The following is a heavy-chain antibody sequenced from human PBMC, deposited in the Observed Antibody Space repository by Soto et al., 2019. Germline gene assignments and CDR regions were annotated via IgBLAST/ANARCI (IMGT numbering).Heavy chain of an antibody. Sequence: QVQLQESGPGLVKPSGTLSLTCAVSGGSISTSNWWSWVRQPPGKRLEWIGEVYRTGSTNFNPFLDRRLTISVEKSKNQFSLKLSSVTAAVSAVYYCARARATIAAAAIFDCWGQGTLVTVSS. CDR3: ARARATIAAAAIFDC. CDR2: VYRTGST. CDR1: GGSISTSNW. D-gene: IGHD6-13*01. J-gene: IGHJ4*02. V-gene: IGHV4-4*02.